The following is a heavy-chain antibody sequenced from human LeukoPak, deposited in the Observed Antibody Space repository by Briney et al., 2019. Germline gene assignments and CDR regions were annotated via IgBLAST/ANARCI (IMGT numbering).Heavy chain of an antibody. V-gene: IGHV3-48*04. Sequence: GGSLRLSCAASGITFSSYSMNWVRQAPGKGLEWVSYISSSSSTIYYADSVKGRFTISRDNAKNSLYLQMNSLRAEDTAVYYCARSGWEYCTSASCFSFDYWGQGTLVTVSS. CDR3: ARSGWEYCTSASCFSFDY. J-gene: IGHJ4*02. D-gene: IGHD2-2*01. CDR1: GITFSSYS. CDR2: ISSSSSTI.